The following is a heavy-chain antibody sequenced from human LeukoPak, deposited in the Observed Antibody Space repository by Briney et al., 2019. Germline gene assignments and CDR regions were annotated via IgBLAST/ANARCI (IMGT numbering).Heavy chain of an antibody. CDR2: IYHRGSA. J-gene: IGHJ4*02. CDR3: ARQIAVAAYFDY. CDR1: GGSISSYY. Sequence: SETLSLTCTVSGGSISSYYWSWIRQPPGKGLEWIGYIYHRGSANYNPSLKSRVTISVDMSKNQFSLKLSSVTAADTAVYYCARQIAVAAYFDYWGQGTLVTVSS. D-gene: IGHD6-19*01. V-gene: IGHV4-59*12.